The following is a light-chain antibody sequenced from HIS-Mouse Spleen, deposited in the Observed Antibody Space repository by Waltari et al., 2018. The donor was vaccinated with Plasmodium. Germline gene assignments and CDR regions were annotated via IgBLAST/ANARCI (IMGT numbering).Light chain of an antibody. J-gene: IGLJ3*02. CDR2: EDS. CDR3: YATDSSGNHRV. CDR1: AVRTNY. Sequence: SYALTRPPSVPVSTRQTPRITSSLDAVRTNYAYWYQQKSGQAPVLVIYEDSKRPSGIPERFSGSSSGTMATLTISGAQVEDEADYYCYATDSSGNHRVFGGGTKLTVL. V-gene: IGLV3-10*01.